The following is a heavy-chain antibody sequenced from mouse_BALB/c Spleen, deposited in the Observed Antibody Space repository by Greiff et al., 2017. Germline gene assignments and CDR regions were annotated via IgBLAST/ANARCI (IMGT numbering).Heavy chain of an antibody. D-gene: IGHD2-4*01. CDR3: ARDTIYYDPWFAY. CDR2: IWAGGST. J-gene: IGHJ3*01. Sequence: QVQLKESGPGLVAPSQSLSITCTVSGFSLTSYGVHWVRQPPGKGLEWLGVIWAGGSTNYNSALMSRLSISKDNSKSQVFLKMNSLQTDDTAMYYCARDTIYYDPWFAYWGQGTLVTVSA. CDR1: GFSLTSYG. V-gene: IGHV2-9*02.